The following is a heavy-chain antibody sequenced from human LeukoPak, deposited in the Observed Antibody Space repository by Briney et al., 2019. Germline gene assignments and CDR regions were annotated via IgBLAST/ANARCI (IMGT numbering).Heavy chain of an antibody. CDR1: GFTFSSFE. D-gene: IGHD1-26*01. Sequence: GGSLRLSCAASGFTFSSFEMTWVRQAPGKGLEWVSYISDSGSTIKDADSVKGRFTISRDNAKNSLYLQMNSLRAEDTALYYCAGGPRYTGSFPFWGQGTLVTVSS. CDR3: AGGPRYTGSFPF. CDR2: ISDSGSTI. V-gene: IGHV3-48*03. J-gene: IGHJ4*02.